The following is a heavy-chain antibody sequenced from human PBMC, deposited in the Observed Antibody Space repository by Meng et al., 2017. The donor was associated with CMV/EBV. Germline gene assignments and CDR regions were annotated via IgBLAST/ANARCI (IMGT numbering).Heavy chain of an antibody. CDR3: ARLYIPQGVITGLPGWFDP. Sequence: ASAKVSCKASGYTFTSYGISWVRQAPGQGLEWMGWISAYNGNTNYARKLQGRVIMTTDTTTSTAYMKPRSLITDDTAVYYCARLYIPQGVITGLPGWFDPWGQGTLVTVSS. J-gene: IGHJ5*02. CDR1: GYTFTSYG. CDR2: ISAYNGNT. D-gene: IGHD1-20*01. V-gene: IGHV1-18*01.